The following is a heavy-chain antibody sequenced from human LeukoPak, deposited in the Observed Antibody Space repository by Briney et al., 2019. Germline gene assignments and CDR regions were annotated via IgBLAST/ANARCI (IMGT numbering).Heavy chain of an antibody. D-gene: IGHD2-15*01. J-gene: IGHJ3*02. CDR2: IYNSGNT. Sequence: SETLSLTCTVSGDSIRTSKYYWGWIRQPPGKGLEWIGSIYNSGNTNYNPSLKSRVTISIDTSKNQFSLKLTSVTAADTAMYYCARETGGFDIWGQGAMVTVSS. V-gene: IGHV4-39*07. CDR3: ARETGGFDI. CDR1: GDSIRTSKYY.